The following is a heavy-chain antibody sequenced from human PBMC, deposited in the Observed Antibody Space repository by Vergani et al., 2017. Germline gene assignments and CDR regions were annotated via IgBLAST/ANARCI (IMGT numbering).Heavy chain of an antibody. Sequence: EVQLLESGGGLVQPGGSLRLSCAASGFTFSSYAMSWVRQAPGKGLEWVSGISGSGGATYYADSVKGRFTISRDNSKNTLYLQMNSLRAEDTAVYYCAKVYEAYCGGDCYSFFDYWGQGILVTVSS. V-gene: IGHV3-23*01. J-gene: IGHJ4*02. CDR3: AKVYEAYCGGDCYSFFDY. CDR2: ISGSGGAT. D-gene: IGHD2-21*02. CDR1: GFTFSSYA.